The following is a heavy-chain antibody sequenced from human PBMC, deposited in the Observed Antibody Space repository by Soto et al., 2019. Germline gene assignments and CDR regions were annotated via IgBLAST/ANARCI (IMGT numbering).Heavy chain of an antibody. D-gene: IGHD6-6*01. Sequence: SVKVSCKASGGTFSSYAISWVRQAPGQGLEWMGGIIPIFGTANYAQKFQGRVTITADESTSTAYMELSSLRSEDTAVYYCASRDLGIAARSYYYGMDVWGQGTTVTVS. J-gene: IGHJ6*02. V-gene: IGHV1-69*13. CDR1: GGTFSSYA. CDR2: IIPIFGTA. CDR3: ASRDLGIAARSYYYGMDV.